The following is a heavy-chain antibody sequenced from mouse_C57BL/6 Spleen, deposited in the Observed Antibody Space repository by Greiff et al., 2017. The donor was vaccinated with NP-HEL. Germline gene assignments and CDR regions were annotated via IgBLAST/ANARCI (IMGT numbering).Heavy chain of an antibody. Sequence: EVQLQQSGPELVKPGASVKISCKASGYTFTDYYMNWVKQSHGKSLEWIGDINPNNGGTSYNQKFKGKATLTVDKSSSTAYMELRSLTSEDSAVYYCARGVYYSDYWGQGTTLTVSS. CDR3: ARGVYYSDY. CDR1: GYTFTDYY. V-gene: IGHV1-26*01. CDR2: INPNNGGT. J-gene: IGHJ2*01.